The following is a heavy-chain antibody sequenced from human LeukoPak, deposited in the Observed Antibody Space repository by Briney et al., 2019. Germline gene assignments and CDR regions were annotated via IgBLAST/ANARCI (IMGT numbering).Heavy chain of an antibody. CDR1: GGTFSSYA. D-gene: IGHD3-22*01. J-gene: IGHJ4*02. V-gene: IGHV1-69*04. CDR3: AIGESYYDSSGYYYALFDY. Sequence: SVTVSFKASGGTFSSYAISWVRQAPGQGLEWMGGIIPILGIANYAQKFQGRVTITADKSTSTAYMELSSLRSEDTAVYYCAIGESYYDSSGYYYALFDYWGQGTLVTVSS. CDR2: IIPILGIA.